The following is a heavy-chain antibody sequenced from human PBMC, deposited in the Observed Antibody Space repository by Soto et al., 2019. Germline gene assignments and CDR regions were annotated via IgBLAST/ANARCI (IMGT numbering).Heavy chain of an antibody. V-gene: IGHV3-23*01. Sequence: EVQLSQSGGGLVQPGGSLRLSCAASGFSFAGYAVTWVRQAPGQGLEWVSAISGGGGSTYYVDSVKGRFTISRDNSKHTVHLQMSRLRAEYTAVYYCAKTESFNGYYNAFDYWGRGTQVTVSS. J-gene: IGHJ4*02. CDR1: GFSFAGYA. CDR3: AKTESFNGYYNAFDY. D-gene: IGHD3-9*01. CDR2: ISGGGGST.